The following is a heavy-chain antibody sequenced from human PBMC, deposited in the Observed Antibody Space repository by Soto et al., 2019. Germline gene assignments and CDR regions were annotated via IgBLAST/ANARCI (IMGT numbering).Heavy chain of an antibody. Sequence: SETLSLTCTVSGGSISSGDYYWSWIRQPPGKGLEWIGYIYYSGSTYYNPSLKSRVTISVDTSKNQFSLKLSSVTAADTAVYYCARDLRGYSYGYSDYRGKGTLVTVSS. CDR3: ARDLRGYSYGYSDY. V-gene: IGHV4-30-4*01. CDR2: IYYSGST. D-gene: IGHD5-18*01. CDR1: GGSISSGDYY. J-gene: IGHJ4*02.